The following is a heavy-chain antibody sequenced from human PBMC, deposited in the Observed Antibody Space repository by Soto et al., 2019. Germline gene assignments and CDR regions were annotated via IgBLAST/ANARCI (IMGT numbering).Heavy chain of an antibody. CDR3: ARRHGYSYGYDYYYDMDV. Sequence: QVPLVQSGAEVKKPGASVKVSCKASGYTFTSYDINWVRQATGQGLEWMGWMNPNSGNTGYAQKFQGRVTMTRNTSISTAYMELSSLRSEDTAVYYCARRHGYSYGYDYYYDMDVWGKGTTVTVSS. D-gene: IGHD5-18*01. V-gene: IGHV1-8*01. CDR2: MNPNSGNT. CDR1: GYTFTSYD. J-gene: IGHJ6*03.